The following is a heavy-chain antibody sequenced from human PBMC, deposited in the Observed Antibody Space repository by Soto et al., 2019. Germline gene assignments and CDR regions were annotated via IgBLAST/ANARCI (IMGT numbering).Heavy chain of an antibody. Sequence: GASVKVSCKASGYTFTSYAMHWVRQAPGQRLEWMGWINAGNGNTKYSQKFQGRVTITRDTSASTAYMELSSLRSEDTAVYYCARDRGIAAAPLDYWGQGTLVTVSS. J-gene: IGHJ4*02. V-gene: IGHV1-3*01. D-gene: IGHD6-13*01. CDR2: INAGNGNT. CDR1: GYTFTSYA. CDR3: ARDRGIAAAPLDY.